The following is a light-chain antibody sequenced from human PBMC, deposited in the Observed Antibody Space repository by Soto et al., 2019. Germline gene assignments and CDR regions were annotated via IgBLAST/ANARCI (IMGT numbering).Light chain of an antibody. CDR3: QQYYNIPWT. J-gene: IGKJ1*01. Sequence: DIVMTQSPDSLAVSLGERATINCKSSQSILYSSNDKSFLAWYQQKPGQPPKLLIYWASARESGVPDRFSGSGSGTDFTLTISSLQAEDVAVYYCQQYYNIPWTFGQGTKLEIK. V-gene: IGKV4-1*01. CDR1: QSILYSSNDKSF. CDR2: WAS.